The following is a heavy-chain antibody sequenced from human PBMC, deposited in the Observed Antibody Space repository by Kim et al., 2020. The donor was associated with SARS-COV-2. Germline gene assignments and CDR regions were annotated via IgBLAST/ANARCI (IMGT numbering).Heavy chain of an antibody. V-gene: IGHV3-7*01. J-gene: IGHJ6*02. CDR3: ARVKGKGPYYYYGMDV. D-gene: IGHD6-13*01. CDR2: IKQDGSEK. Sequence: GGSLRLSCAASGFTFSSYWMSWVRQAPGKGLEWVANIKQDGSEKYYVDSVKGRFTISRDNAKNSLYLQMNSLRAEDTAVYYCARVKGKGPYYYYGMDVWGQGTTVTVSS. CDR1: GFTFSSYW.